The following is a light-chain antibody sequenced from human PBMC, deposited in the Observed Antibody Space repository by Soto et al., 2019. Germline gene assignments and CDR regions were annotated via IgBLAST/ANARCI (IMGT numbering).Light chain of an antibody. CDR2: DAF. Sequence: DIQMTQSPSTLSASVGDRVTITCRASQSLGDWLAWYQQKPGGAPKLLIYDAFNLHSGVPARFSGSGSGTEFTLTISTLQPDDFAIYYCQQYKSYSWTFGQGTKVDNK. CDR3: QQYKSYSWT. CDR1: QSLGDW. V-gene: IGKV1-5*01. J-gene: IGKJ1*01.